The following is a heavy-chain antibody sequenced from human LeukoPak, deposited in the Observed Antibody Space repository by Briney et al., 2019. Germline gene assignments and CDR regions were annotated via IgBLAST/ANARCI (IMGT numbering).Heavy chain of an antibody. V-gene: IGHV1-69*11. CDR2: IIPILGTV. CDR3: AREGPYSDSSRSRFDY. Sequence: ASVKVSCKFSGGTFSNFFINWVRQTPGQGLEWMGMIIPILGTVTYAQKFQGRGTMTADASTSTVYMELSSLRSEDTAVYYCAREGPYSDSSRSRFDYWGQGTLVTVSS. D-gene: IGHD6-6*01. J-gene: IGHJ4*02. CDR1: GGTFSNFF.